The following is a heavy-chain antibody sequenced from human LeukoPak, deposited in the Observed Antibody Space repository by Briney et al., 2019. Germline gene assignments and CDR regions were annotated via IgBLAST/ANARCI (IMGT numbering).Heavy chain of an antibody. V-gene: IGHV1-18*01. CDR2: VSGYNGNI. D-gene: IGHD3-22*01. J-gene: IGHJ6*03. CDR3: ARGPAPVSGYPPYYYYYYMDV. Sequence: GASVKVSCKTSGYTFTNYGISWVRQAPGQGLEWMGWVSGYNGNIYYAQNFQDRVTMTTDTSTSTAYMELSSLRSEDTAVYYYARGPAPVSGYPPYYYYYYMDVWGKGTTVTVSS. CDR1: GYTFTNYG.